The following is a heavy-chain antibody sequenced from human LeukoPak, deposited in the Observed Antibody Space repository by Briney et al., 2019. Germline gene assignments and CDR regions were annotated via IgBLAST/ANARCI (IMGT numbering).Heavy chain of an antibody. J-gene: IGHJ4*02. V-gene: IGHV1-69*04. CDR2: IIPILGIA. CDR3: ARDREGGYDLDY. CDR1: GYTFTSYD. D-gene: IGHD5-12*01. Sequence: AASVKVSCKASGYTFTSYDINWVRQAPGQGLEWMGRIIPILGIANYAQKFQGRVTITADKSTSTAYMELSSLRSEDTAVYYCARDREGGYDLDYWGQGTLVTVSS.